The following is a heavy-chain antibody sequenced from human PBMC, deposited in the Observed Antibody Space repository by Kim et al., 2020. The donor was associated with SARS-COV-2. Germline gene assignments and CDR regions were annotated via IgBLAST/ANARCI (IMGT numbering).Heavy chain of an antibody. Sequence: GGSLRLSCTASGFTFGDYAMSWVRQAPGKGLEWVGFIRSKAYGGTTEYAASVKGRFTISRDDSKSIAYLQMNSLKTEDTAVYYCTRVKGVITMIVVVTPWYFDYWGQGTLVTVSS. V-gene: IGHV3-49*04. CDR3: TRVKGVITMIVVVTPWYFDY. CDR2: IRSKAYGGTT. J-gene: IGHJ4*02. CDR1: GFTFGDYA. D-gene: IGHD3-22*01.